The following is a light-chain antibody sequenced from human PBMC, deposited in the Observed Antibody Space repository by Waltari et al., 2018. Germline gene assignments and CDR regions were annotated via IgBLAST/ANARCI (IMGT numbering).Light chain of an antibody. CDR1: SSDVGGYNY. CDR2: EVS. Sequence: QSALTQPPSASGSPGQSVIIPCTGTSSDVGGYNYVSWYQQHPGKAPKLMIYEVSQRPSGVPDRFSGSKSGDTASLTVSGLQAEDEADYYCSSFAGTNNFVVFGGGTKLTV. CDR3: SSFAGTNNFVV. V-gene: IGLV2-8*01. J-gene: IGLJ2*01.